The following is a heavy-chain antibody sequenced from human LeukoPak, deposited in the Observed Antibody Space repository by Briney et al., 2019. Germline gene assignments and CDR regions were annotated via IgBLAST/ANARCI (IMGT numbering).Heavy chain of an antibody. CDR3: VRGNHGSFDY. Sequence: GGSLRLSCAASGFSFSTYYVNWVRQAPGKGLEWVSCISSSSTYIYYSDSVRGRFAISRDNAKNSLYLQMNRLRAEDTAVYYCVRGNHGSFDYWGQGSLVTVSS. J-gene: IGHJ4*02. CDR2: ISSSSTYI. V-gene: IGHV3-21*01. D-gene: IGHD1-14*01. CDR1: GFSFSTYY.